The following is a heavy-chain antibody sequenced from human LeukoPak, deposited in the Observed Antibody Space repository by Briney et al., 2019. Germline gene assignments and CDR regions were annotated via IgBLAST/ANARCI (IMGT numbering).Heavy chain of an antibody. Sequence: GGSLRLSCAASGFTFSSYWMSWVRQAPGKGLEWVSGINRSGDSTSYADSVKGRFTISRDNSKNTLYLQMNSLRAEDTAVYYCVKDDNSGWFPPLDFWGQGTLVTVSS. D-gene: IGHD6-19*01. V-gene: IGHV3-23*01. J-gene: IGHJ4*02. CDR3: VKDDNSGWFPPLDF. CDR2: INRSGDST. CDR1: GFTFSSYW.